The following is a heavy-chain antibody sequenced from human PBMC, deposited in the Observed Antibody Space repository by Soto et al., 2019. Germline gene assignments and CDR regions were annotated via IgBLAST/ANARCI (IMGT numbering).Heavy chain of an antibody. D-gene: IGHD6-6*01. J-gene: IGHJ6*02. CDR1: GGSFSGYY. Sequence: SETLSVPCAVYGGSFSGYYWSWIRQPPGKGLEWIGEINHSGSTNYNPSLKSRVTISVDTSKNQFSLKLSSVTAADTAVYYCARGHQRSASSSRNYGMDVWGQGTTVTVS. CDR2: INHSGST. V-gene: IGHV4-34*01. CDR3: ARGHQRSASSSRNYGMDV.